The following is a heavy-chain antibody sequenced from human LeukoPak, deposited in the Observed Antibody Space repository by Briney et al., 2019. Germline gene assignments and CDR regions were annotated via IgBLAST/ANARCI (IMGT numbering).Heavy chain of an antibody. Sequence: GGSLRLSWAASGFTISSYAMQWVRQPPGKGLEMVAVISYDGSNKYYADAVKGRFTISRDNSKNTLYLQMNSLRAEDTAVYYCARAFSGYCSGGSCYFPNYYYYGMDVWGQGTTVTVSS. V-gene: IGHV3-30-3*01. CDR3: ARAFSGYCSGGSCYFPNYYYYGMDV. D-gene: IGHD2-15*01. CDR1: GFTISSYA. J-gene: IGHJ6*02. CDR2: ISYDGSNK.